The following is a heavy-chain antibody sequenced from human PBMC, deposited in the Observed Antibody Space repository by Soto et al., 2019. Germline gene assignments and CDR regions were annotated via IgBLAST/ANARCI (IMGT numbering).Heavy chain of an antibody. J-gene: IGHJ4*02. CDR1: GYTFFTYS. CDR3: ARRLLTGSQQGFDY. V-gene: IGHV1-18*01. CDR2: ISAYNGNT. D-gene: IGHD3-9*01. Sequence: QVQLVQSGAEVMQPGASVKVSCKASGYTFFTYSVSWVRQAPGQGLEWMGWISAYNGNTDLAQNFQGRVTMTTDLSTDTAYMELRSLRSDDTAVYYCARRLLTGSQQGFDYWGQGTLVTVSS.